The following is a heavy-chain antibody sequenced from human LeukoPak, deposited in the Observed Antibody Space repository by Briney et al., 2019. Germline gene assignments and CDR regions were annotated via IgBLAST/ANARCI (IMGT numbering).Heavy chain of an antibody. D-gene: IGHD2-2*01. Sequence: VKPSETLSLTCTVSGGSISSSSYYWGWIRQPPGKALEWIGSIYYSGSTYYNPSLKSRVTISVDTSKNQFSLKLSSVTAADTAVYYCATLGYCSSTSCSAFDYWGQGTLATVSS. V-gene: IGHV4-39*01. CDR3: ATLGYCSSTSCSAFDY. J-gene: IGHJ4*02. CDR1: GGSISSSSYY. CDR2: IYYSGST.